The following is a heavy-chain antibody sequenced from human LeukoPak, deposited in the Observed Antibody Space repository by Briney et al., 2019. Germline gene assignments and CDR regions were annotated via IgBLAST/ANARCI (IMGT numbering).Heavy chain of an antibody. CDR3: ARGYCSGGSCYRIDY. CDR1: GGTFSTYA. CDR2: IIPIPGIA. Sequence: GASVKVSCKASGGTFSTYAITWVRQAPGQGLEWMGRIIPIPGIANYAQKFQGRVTITADKSTSTAYMELSSLRSEDTAVYYCARGYCSGGSCYRIDYWGQGTLVTVSS. J-gene: IGHJ4*02. V-gene: IGHV1-69*04. D-gene: IGHD2-15*01.